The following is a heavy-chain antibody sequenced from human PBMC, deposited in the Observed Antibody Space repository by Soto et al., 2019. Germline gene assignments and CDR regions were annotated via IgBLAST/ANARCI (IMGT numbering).Heavy chain of an antibody. CDR1: GYTFTSYY. CDR2: INPSGGST. V-gene: IGHV1-46*03. D-gene: IGHD4-17*01. Sequence: ASVKVSFKASGYTFTSYYMHWVRQAPGQGLERMGIINPSGGSTSYAQKFQGRVTMTRDTSTSTVYMELSSLRSEDTAVYYCARDLIPVTDYMDVWGKGTTVTVS. CDR3: ARDLIPVTDYMDV. J-gene: IGHJ6*03.